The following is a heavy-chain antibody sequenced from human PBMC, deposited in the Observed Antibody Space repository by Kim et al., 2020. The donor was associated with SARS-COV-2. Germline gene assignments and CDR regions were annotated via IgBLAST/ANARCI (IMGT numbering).Heavy chain of an antibody. CDR3: AREGSGSYNWLDP. J-gene: IGHJ5*02. D-gene: IGHD3-10*01. V-gene: IGHV1-3*01. Sequence: RYYQHFQGRGTITRDTSASTPYMELSSLTSKDTAVYYCAREGSGSYNWLDPWGQGTLVTVSS.